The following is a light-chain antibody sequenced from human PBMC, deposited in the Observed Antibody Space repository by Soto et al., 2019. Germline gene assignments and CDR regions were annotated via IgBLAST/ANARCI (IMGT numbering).Light chain of an antibody. V-gene: IGLV2-11*01. CDR2: DVS. Sequence: QSSPTQARSVSGPRGQSVPISCTGTTSDVVGYNYVSWYQQHPGKAPKLMIYDVSKPPSRVPDPFSGSKYGNTASLTMSGLQAEDEADYYFRSYAGSYTFSVFGTGTKVTVL. CDR3: RSYAGSYTFSV. J-gene: IGLJ1*01. CDR1: TSDVVGYNY.